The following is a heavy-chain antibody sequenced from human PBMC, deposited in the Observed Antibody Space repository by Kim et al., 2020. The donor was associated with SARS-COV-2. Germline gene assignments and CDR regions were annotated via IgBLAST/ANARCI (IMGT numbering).Heavy chain of an antibody. CDR1: GFTFSSCA. CDR3: AKAPRAYDSSSYYYFFY. D-gene: IGHD3-22*01. V-gene: IGHV3-23*01. Sequence: GGSLRLSCAASGFTFSSCAMSWVRQAPGKGLEWVSAISGSGDSTYYADSVKGRFTISRDNSRNTLYLQMNSLRAEDTAVYYCAKAPRAYDSSSYYYFFYWGQGTLVTVSS. CDR2: ISGSGDST. J-gene: IGHJ4*02.